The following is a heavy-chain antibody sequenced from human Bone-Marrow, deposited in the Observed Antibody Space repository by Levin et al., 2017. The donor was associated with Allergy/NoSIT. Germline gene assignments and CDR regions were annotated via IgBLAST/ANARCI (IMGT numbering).Heavy chain of an antibody. Sequence: RGESLKISCAASGFTFSGYWMHWVRQVPGKGLVWLSHINNDGSATNYADSVKGRFTISRDNAKNTVYLQMNSLRAEDTAVYYCGRDLSGRSDFWGQGTLVTVSS. D-gene: IGHD2-15*01. J-gene: IGHJ4*02. CDR2: INNDGSAT. CDR1: GFTFSGYW. V-gene: IGHV3-74*01. CDR3: GRDLSGRSDF.